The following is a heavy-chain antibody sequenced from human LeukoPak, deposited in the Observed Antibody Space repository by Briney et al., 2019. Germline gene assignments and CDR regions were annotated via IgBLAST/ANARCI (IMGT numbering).Heavy chain of an antibody. J-gene: IGHJ4*02. CDR3: ARLETTAPRIYYDSSGLPEYYFDY. CDR1: GYSFTSYW. V-gene: IGHV5-51*01. D-gene: IGHD3-22*01. Sequence: GESLKISCKGSGYSFTSYWIGWVRQMPGKGLEWMGIIYPGDSDTRYSPSFQGQVTISADKSISTAYLQWSSLKASDTAMDYCARLETTAPRIYYDSSGLPEYYFDYWGQGTLVTVSS. CDR2: IYPGDSDT.